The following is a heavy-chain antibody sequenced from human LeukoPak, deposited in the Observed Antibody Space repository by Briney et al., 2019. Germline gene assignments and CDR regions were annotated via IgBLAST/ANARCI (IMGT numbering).Heavy chain of an antibody. CDR1: GGSFSGYY. J-gene: IGHJ6*03. Sequence: SETLSLTCAVYGGSFSGYYWSWIRQPPGKGLEWIGYIYYSGSTNYNPSLKSRVTISVDTSKNQFSLKLSSVTAADTAVYYCAYGYYMDVWGKGTTVTVSS. CDR3: AYGYYMDV. CDR2: IYYSGST. V-gene: IGHV4-59*01. D-gene: IGHD4-17*01.